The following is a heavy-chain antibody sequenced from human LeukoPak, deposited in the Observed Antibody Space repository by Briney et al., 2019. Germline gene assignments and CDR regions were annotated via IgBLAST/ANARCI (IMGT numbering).Heavy chain of an antibody. D-gene: IGHD2-2*01. Sequence: PGASVKVSCKASGYTFTSYYMHWVRQAPGQGLEWMGIFNPSGGRTSYAQKFQGRVTMTRDTSTSTVYMELSSLRSEDTAVYYCARDQTKPCGTSCPYDAFDIWGQGTMVTVSS. V-gene: IGHV1-46*01. CDR3: ARDQTKPCGTSCPYDAFDI. CDR2: FNPSGGRT. J-gene: IGHJ3*02. CDR1: GYTFTSYY.